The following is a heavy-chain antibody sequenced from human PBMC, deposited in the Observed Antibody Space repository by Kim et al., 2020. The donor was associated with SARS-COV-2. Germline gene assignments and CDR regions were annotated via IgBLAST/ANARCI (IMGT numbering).Heavy chain of an antibody. CDR1: GFTFGDFG. V-gene: IGHV3-49*03. D-gene: IGHD1-1*01. CDR2: VRSKVFGGTI. J-gene: IGHJ4*02. CDR3: TKFWDITGVGTEDFDY. Sequence: GGSLRLSCKGSGFTFGDFGMSWFRQAPGKGLEWVGFVRSKVFGGTIQYAASVRGRFTLSRDDSESIAYLHMNSLKSEDAAMYYCTKFWDITGVGTEDFDYWGQGTLVTVSS.